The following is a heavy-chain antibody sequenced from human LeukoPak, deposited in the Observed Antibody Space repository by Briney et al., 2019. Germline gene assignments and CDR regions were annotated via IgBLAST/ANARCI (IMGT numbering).Heavy chain of an antibody. J-gene: IGHJ5*02. CDR2: IYYSGST. V-gene: IGHV4-39*01. CDR3: ARGITGATWFSDWFDP. Sequence: PSETLSLTCTVPGGSISSSSYYWGWIRQPPGKGLEWIGSIYYSGSTYYNPSLKSRVTISVDTSKNQFSLKLSSVTAADTAVYYCARGITGATWFSDWFDPWGQGTLVTVSS. CDR1: GGSISSSSYY. D-gene: IGHD1-7*01.